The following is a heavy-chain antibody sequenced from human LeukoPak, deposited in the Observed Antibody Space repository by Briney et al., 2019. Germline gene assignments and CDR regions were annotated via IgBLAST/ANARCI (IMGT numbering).Heavy chain of an antibody. D-gene: IGHD3-3*01. CDR3: ARGMEFLRHHDFWSGSTWFDP. Sequence: SVKVSCKASGGTFSYYAFSWVRQAPGQGPEWIGGIIPIYNVSNYAQKFHGRVTITADESTTTAYLKLSSLRSEDTAVYYCARGMEFLRHHDFWSGSTWFDPRGQGTLVTVSS. CDR1: GGTFSYYA. J-gene: IGHJ5*02. CDR2: IIPIYNVS. V-gene: IGHV1-69*13.